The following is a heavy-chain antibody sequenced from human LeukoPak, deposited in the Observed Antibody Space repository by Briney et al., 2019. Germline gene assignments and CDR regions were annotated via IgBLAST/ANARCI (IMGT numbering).Heavy chain of an antibody. CDR1: GYTFTGYY. CDR2: INPNSGGT. CDR3: ARDEYIVVVPAAPGAPFDP. J-gene: IGHJ5*02. Sequence: AXVKVSCKASGYTFTGYYMHWVRQAPGQGLEWMGWINPNSGGTNYAQKFQGRVTMTRDTSISTAYMELSRLRSDDTAVYYCARDEYIVVVPAAPGAPFDPWGQGTLVTVSS. V-gene: IGHV1-2*02. D-gene: IGHD2-2*01.